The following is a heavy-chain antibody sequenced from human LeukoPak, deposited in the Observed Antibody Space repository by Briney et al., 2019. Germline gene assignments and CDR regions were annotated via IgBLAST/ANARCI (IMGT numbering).Heavy chain of an antibody. CDR1: GGTFSSYA. J-gene: IGHJ4*02. CDR3: AKDPSSRVGYFDY. D-gene: IGHD2-15*01. Sequence: GASVKVSCKASGGTFSSYAISWVRQAPGQGLEWMGGIIPIFGTANYAQKFQGRVTITSDKSTSTAYMELSSLRSEDTAVYYCAKDPSSRVGYFDYWGQGTLVTVSS. V-gene: IGHV1-69*06. CDR2: IIPIFGTA.